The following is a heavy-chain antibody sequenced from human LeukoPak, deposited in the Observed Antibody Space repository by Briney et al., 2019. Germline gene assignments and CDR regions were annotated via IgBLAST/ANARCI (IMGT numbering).Heavy chain of an antibody. CDR3: AKEGRQLRDAFDI. J-gene: IGHJ3*02. CDR2: ISGSGDYT. Sequence: GGSLRLSCAASGFTFSSYAMTWVRQAPGEGLEWVSSISGSGDYTNYAGSVKGRFTISRDNSKNTLYLQMNSLRAEDTAVYYCAKEGRQLRDAFDIWGQGTMVTVSS. CDR1: GFTFSSYA. D-gene: IGHD1-1*01. V-gene: IGHV3-23*01.